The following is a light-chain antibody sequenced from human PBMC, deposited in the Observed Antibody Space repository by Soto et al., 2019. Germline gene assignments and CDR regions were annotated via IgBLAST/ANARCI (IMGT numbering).Light chain of an antibody. CDR2: GAS. V-gene: IGKV3-20*01. CDR1: QSVSSN. Sequence: EIMLTQSPGTLSLSPGERATLSCRASQSVSSNLAWFQQKPGQAPRLLIYGASTRATGIPARFSGSGSGTDFTLTISRLEPEDFAVYYCQQYGSSGTFGQGTKVDTK. CDR3: QQYGSSGT. J-gene: IGKJ1*01.